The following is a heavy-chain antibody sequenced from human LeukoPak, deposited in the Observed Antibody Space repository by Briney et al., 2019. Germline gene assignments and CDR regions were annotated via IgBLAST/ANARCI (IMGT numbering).Heavy chain of an antibody. V-gene: IGHV4-34*01. CDR3: ARDPTTEPNIAYYFDF. J-gene: IGHJ4*02. CDR2: INDRGHT. D-gene: IGHD4-17*01. CDR1: GVSFSSYH. Sequence: PSETLSLTCAVYGVSFSSYHWNRIRQFPGKGLEWIGEINDRGHTNYNPSLESRVTISVDTSKKQFSLKLNSVTAADTAVYYCARDPTTEPNIAYYFDFWGQGTLVTVSS.